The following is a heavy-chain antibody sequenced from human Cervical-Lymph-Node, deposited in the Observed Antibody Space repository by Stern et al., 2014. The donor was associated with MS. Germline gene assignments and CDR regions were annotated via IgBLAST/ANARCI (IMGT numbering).Heavy chain of an antibody. D-gene: IGHD3-10*01. Sequence: VQLEESGAEMKKPGASGKVSCKASGYTLTGYYIHWVRQAPGQGLEWMGWMIANSGGTKEAQNFQDRVTMTTDTSINTAYMEMSGLTSDDTAVYFCARDRIGDGDLSLDNWGQGTLVTVSS. J-gene: IGHJ4*02. CDR3: ARDRIGDGDLSLDN. CDR2: MIANSGGT. CDR1: GYTLTGYY. V-gene: IGHV1-2*02.